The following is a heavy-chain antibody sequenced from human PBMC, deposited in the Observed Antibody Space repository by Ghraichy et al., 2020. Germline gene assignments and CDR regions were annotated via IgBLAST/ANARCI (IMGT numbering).Heavy chain of an antibody. CDR1: GFTVSSNY. J-gene: IGHJ4*02. D-gene: IGHD4-17*01. CDR2: IYSGGST. V-gene: IGHV3-53*01. Sequence: GGSLRLSCAASGFTVSSNYMSWVRQAPGKGLEWVSVIYSGGSTYHADSVKGRFTISRDNSKNTLYLQMNSLRAGDTAVYYCARDANYGDYADYWGQGTLVTVSS. CDR3: ARDANYGDYADY.